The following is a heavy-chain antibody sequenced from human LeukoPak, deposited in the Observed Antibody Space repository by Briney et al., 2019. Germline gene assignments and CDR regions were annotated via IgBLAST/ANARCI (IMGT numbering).Heavy chain of an antibody. Sequence: GGSLRLSCAASGFTFSSYAMSWVRQAPGKGLEWVSAISGSGGSTYYTDSVKGRFTISRDNSKNTLHLQMNSLRAEDTAVYYCAKDSNWGFLDYWGQGTLVTVSS. D-gene: IGHD7-27*01. CDR3: AKDSNWGFLDY. CDR1: GFTFSSYA. CDR2: ISGSGGST. V-gene: IGHV3-23*01. J-gene: IGHJ4*02.